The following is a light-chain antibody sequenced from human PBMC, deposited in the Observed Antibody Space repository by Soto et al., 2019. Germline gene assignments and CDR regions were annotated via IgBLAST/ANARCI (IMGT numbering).Light chain of an antibody. V-gene: IGKV1-39*01. CDR3: QQTYSTPWT. Sequence: DIQMTQSPSSLSAFVGDRVTITCRASQSISSYLNWYQQKPGKAPKFLIYAASSLQSGVPSRFSGSGSGTDFTLTISSLQPEDFATYYCQQTYSTPWTFGQGTKVEIK. J-gene: IGKJ1*01. CDR2: AAS. CDR1: QSISSY.